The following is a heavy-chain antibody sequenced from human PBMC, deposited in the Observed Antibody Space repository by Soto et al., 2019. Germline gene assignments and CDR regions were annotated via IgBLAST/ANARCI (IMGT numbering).Heavy chain of an antibody. CDR3: AKERGSSSSYYYYYYGMDV. V-gene: IGHV3-23*01. Sequence: PVGSLRLSCAASGFTFSSYAMSWVRQAPGKGLEGVSAISGSGGSTYYADSVKGRFTISRDNSKNTLYLQMNSLRAEDTAVYYCAKERGSSSSYYYYYYGMDVWGQGTTVTVS. D-gene: IGHD6-6*01. J-gene: IGHJ6*02. CDR2: ISGSGGST. CDR1: GFTFSSYA.